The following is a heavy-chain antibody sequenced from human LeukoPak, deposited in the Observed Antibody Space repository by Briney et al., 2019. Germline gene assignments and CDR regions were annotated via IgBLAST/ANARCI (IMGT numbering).Heavy chain of an antibody. Sequence: SGPTLVQPTQTLTLTCTFSGFSLSTSGVGVAWIRQPPGKALEWIGYIYYSGTTNYNPSLKSRVTISVDTSKNQFSLKLSSVTAADTAVYYCARSRGYFEYWGQGTLVTVSS. J-gene: IGHJ4*02. V-gene: IGHV4-61*08. CDR1: GFSLSTSGVG. CDR2: IYYSGTT. D-gene: IGHD1-26*01. CDR3: ARSRGYFEY.